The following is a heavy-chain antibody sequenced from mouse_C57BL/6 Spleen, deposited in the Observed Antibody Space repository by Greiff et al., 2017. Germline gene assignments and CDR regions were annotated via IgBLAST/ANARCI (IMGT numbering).Heavy chain of an antibody. V-gene: IGHV1-80*01. Sequence: QVQLQQSGAELVKPGASVKISCKASGYAFSSYWMNWVKQRPGKGLEWIGQIYPGDGDTNYNGKFKGKATLTADKSSSTAYMQLSSLTSEDSAVYFCARSEGNYEDYYAMDYWGQGTSVTVSS. CDR2: IYPGDGDT. CDR1: GYAFSSYW. D-gene: IGHD2-1*01. CDR3: ARSEGNYEDYYAMDY. J-gene: IGHJ4*01.